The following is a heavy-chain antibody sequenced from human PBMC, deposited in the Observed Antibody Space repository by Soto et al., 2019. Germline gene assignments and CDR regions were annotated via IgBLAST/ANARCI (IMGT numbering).Heavy chain of an antibody. D-gene: IGHD3-22*01. V-gene: IGHV3-53*05. CDR1: GFTVSSNY. J-gene: IGHJ4*02. CDR3: VKGEYYYDGSAYYPFDY. CDR2: IYSGGST. Sequence: GGSLRLSCAASGFTVSSNYMSWVRQAPGKGLEWVSVIYSGGSTYYADSVKGRFTISRDNSKNTAYLQMSSLRPEDTAVYYCVKGEYYYDGSAYYPFDYWGQGRMVTVSS.